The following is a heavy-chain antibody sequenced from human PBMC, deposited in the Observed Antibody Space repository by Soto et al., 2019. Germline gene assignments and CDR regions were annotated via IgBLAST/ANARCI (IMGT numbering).Heavy chain of an antibody. CDR2: IYHSGST. J-gene: IGHJ4*02. CDR3: AKEFSKLDY. Sequence: SETLSLTCAVSGGSISSGGYSWSWIRQPPGKGLEWIGYIYHSGSTYYNPSLKGRFTISRDNSKNTLYLQMNSLRAEDTAVYYCAKEFSKLDYWGQGTLVTVSS. V-gene: IGHV4-30-2*02. CDR1: GGSISSGGYS.